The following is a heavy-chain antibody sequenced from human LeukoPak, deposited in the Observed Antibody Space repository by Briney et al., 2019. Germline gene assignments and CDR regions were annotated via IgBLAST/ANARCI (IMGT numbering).Heavy chain of an antibody. CDR1: GFTFSSYW. CDR2: IKQDGSEK. V-gene: IGHV3-7*01. D-gene: IGHD1-14*01. CDR3: ARDAHLTARYYYYYGMDV. J-gene: IGHJ6*02. Sequence: GGSLRLSCAASGFTFSSYWMSWVRQAPGKGLEWVAKIKQDGSEKYYGDSVKGRFTISRDNAKNSLYLQMNSLRAEDTAVYYCARDAHLTARYYYYYGMDVWGQGTTVTVSS.